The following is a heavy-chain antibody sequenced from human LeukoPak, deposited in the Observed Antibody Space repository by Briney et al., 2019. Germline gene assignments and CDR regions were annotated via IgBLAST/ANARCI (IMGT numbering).Heavy chain of an antibody. J-gene: IGHJ4*02. CDR3: ARDYDFWTGCFDY. D-gene: IGHD3-3*01. CDR1: GFTLSSYA. CDR2: ISSDSGTI. V-gene: IGHV3-48*04. Sequence: GGSLRLSCAVSGFTLSSYAMSWVRQAPGKGLEWVSISSDSGTIYYADSVKGRFTISRDSAKNSLYLQMNSLRGEDTAVYYCARDYDFWTGCFDYWGQGTLVTVSS.